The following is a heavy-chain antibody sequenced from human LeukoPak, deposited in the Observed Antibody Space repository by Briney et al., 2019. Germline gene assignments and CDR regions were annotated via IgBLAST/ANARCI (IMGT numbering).Heavy chain of an antibody. CDR2: IYYSGST. Sequence: GSLRLSCAASGFTVSSNEMSWTRQPPGKGLEWIGYIYYSGSTNYNPSLKSRVTISVDTSKNQFSLKLSSVTAADTALYYCARAKITAADIDRPFDPWGQGTLVTVSS. CDR1: GFTVSSNE. CDR3: ARAKITAADIDRPFDP. V-gene: IGHV4-59*02. J-gene: IGHJ5*02. D-gene: IGHD6-13*01.